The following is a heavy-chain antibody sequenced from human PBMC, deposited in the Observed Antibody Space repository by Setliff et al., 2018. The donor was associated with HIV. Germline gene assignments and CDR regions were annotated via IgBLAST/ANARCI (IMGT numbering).Heavy chain of an antibody. D-gene: IGHD3-16*01. CDR2: INPSGGST. CDR1: GYTFTSYY. J-gene: IGHJ6*03. Sequence: ASVKVSCKASGYTFTSYYMHWVRQAPGQGLEWMGIINPSGGSTSYAQKFQGRVTMTRDTSTSTVYMELSSLRSEDTAVYYCARDPAVFGLYYYYYMVVWGKGTTVTVSS. V-gene: IGHV1-46*03. CDR3: ARDPAVFGLYYYYYMVV.